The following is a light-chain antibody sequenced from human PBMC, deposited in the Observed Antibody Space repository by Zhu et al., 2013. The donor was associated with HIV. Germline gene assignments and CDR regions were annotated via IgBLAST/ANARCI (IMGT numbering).Light chain of an antibody. CDR1: QSISNS. V-gene: IGKV3-20*01. CDR3: QQYGSSPLT. CDR2: DAS. Sequence: EIVLTQSPVSLSLSPGERATLSCRASQSISNSLGWYQQRPGQVPRLLIYDASTRATGIPARFSGAGSGTDFTLTISSLEPEDVAVYYCQQYGSSPLTFGGGTTVEIK. J-gene: IGKJ4*01.